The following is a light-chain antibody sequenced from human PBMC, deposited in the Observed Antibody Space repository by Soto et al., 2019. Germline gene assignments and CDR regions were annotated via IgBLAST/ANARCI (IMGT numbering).Light chain of an antibody. CDR2: ATS. Sequence: IILTQSPGTLSLSPGEGATLSCKASQTVISTHLAWYQHKPGQAPRLLIYATSNRGTGIPDRFSGSGSGSDFTLTIDRLEPEDFAVYYCQQYDSSSVNFGQGTRLEIK. V-gene: IGKV3-20*01. J-gene: IGKJ5*01. CDR3: QQYDSSSVN. CDR1: QTVISTH.